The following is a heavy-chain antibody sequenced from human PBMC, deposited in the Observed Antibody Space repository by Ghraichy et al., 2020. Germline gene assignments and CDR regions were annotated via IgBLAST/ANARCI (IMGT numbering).Heavy chain of an antibody. CDR2: IFYSGNT. D-gene: IGHD6-25*01. CDR1: GGSISTTSYH. V-gene: IGHV4-39*02. J-gene: IGHJ4*02. CDR3: TREAAGAADY. Sequence: SQTLSLTCTVSGGSISTTSYHWGWVRQPPGKGLEWIGSIFYSGNTYYSPSLQSRVTISVDTSKNPFSLTLSSMTAADTAVYFCTREAAGAADYWGQGTLVTVSS.